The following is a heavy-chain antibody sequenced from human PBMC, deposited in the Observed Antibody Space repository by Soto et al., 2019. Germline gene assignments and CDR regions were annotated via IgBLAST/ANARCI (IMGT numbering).Heavy chain of an antibody. V-gene: IGHV1-8*02. J-gene: IGHJ6*02. CDR3: ARGQTISNYYGMDV. Sequence: ASVKVSCKASGYTFTGYYMHWVRQAPGQGLEWMGWMNPNSGNTGYAQKFQGRVTMTRNTSISTAYMELSSLRSEDTAVYYCARGQTISNYYGMDVWGQGTTVTVSS. CDR1: GYTFTGYY. D-gene: IGHD3-3*01. CDR2: MNPNSGNT.